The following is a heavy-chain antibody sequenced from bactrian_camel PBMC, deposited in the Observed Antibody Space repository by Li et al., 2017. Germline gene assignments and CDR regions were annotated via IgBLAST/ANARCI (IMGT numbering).Heavy chain of an antibody. D-gene: IGHD4*01. J-gene: IGHJ4*01. CDR1: GYRHSQNC. CDR2: IDSHGGT. Sequence: HVQLVESGGGSVQAGGSLRLSCVASGYRHSQNCMGWFRQAPGKEREGVAAIDSHGGTAYADSATGRFTISRDNANNMVRLQMNELKSDDTAVYYCAMTPDYGRWDYWGQGTQVTVS. CDR3: AMTPDYGRWDY. V-gene: IGHV3S53*01.